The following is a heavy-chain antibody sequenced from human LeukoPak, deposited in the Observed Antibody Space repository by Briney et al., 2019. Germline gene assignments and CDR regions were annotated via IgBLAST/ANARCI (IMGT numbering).Heavy chain of an antibody. Sequence: SETLSLTCTVSGGSIGSYYWTWIRQPPGKGLEWIGYAYYSGSANYSPSLKSRVTISVDTSNSLFSLKLSSVTAADTAVYYCARHIGGPFDKWGQGTLVTVSS. J-gene: IGHJ4*02. CDR2: AYYSGSA. CDR3: ARHIGGPFDK. CDR1: GGSIGSYY. D-gene: IGHD2-15*01. V-gene: IGHV4-59*13.